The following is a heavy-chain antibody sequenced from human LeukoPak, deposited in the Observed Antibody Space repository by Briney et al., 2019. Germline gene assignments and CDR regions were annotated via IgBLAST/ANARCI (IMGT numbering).Heavy chain of an antibody. CDR1: GYTFTGYY. J-gene: IGHJ6*03. Sequence: VASVKVSCKASGYTFTGYYMHWVRQAPGQGLEWMGWTNPNSGGTNYAQKFQGRVTMTRDTSISTAYMELSRLRSDDTAVYYCARDGGGNRSPSEDYYMDVWGKGTTVTVSS. V-gene: IGHV1-2*02. CDR2: TNPNSGGT. D-gene: IGHD1-14*01. CDR3: ARDGGGNRSPSEDYYMDV.